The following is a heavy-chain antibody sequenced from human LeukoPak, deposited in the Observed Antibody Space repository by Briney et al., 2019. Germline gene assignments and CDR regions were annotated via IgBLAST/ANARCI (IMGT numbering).Heavy chain of an antibody. V-gene: IGHV4-59*08. CDR3: AGPTSSGWHGDFDY. CDR1: GGSISPYY. CDR2: IHYSGST. J-gene: IGHJ4*02. D-gene: IGHD6-19*01. Sequence: SETLSLTCTVSGGSISPYYWSWIRQSPGKGLEWNGCIHYSGSTIYNPSLKSRVSISVDTSKNQFSLKLSSATAADTAVYYCAGPTSSGWHGDFDYWGQGTLVTVSS.